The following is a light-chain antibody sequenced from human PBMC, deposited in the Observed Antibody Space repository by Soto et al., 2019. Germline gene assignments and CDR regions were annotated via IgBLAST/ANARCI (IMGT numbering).Light chain of an antibody. CDR3: QQYNNGPLT. V-gene: IGKV3-15*01. J-gene: IGKJ4*01. CDR1: QSVNNN. Sequence: EIVMTQSPATLSVSPGERATLSCRASQSVNNNLAWYQQKPGQAPRLLIYGASARATGIPARFSGSGSGTEFTLTIRSLQSEDFAVYYCQQYNNGPLTFGGGTKVEIK. CDR2: GAS.